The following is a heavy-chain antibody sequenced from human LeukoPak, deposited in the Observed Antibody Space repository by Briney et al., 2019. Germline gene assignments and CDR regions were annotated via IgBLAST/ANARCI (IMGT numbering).Heavy chain of an antibody. CDR1: GYTFTSSG. D-gene: IGHD3-10*01. Sequence: ALVKVSCKASGYTFTSSGIRWVPQAPGHGLEWMGWISAYNGNTNYAQKLQGRATMTTDTSSSTAYMALRSLRSDDTAVYYCARAGNYGMDVWGQGTTVTVSS. CDR2: ISAYNGNT. CDR3: ARAGNYGMDV. V-gene: IGHV1-18*01. J-gene: IGHJ6*02.